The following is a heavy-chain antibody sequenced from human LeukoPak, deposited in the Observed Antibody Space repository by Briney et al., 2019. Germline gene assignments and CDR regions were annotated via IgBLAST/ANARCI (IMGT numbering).Heavy chain of an antibody. CDR1: GGSISSYY. Sequence: SETLSLTCTVSGGSISSYYWSWIRQPAGKGLEWIGRIYTSGSTNYNPSLKSRVTMSVDTSKNQFSLKLSSVTAADTAVYYCARDGGSDIVVVPAASRTSWFDPWGQGTLVTVSS. D-gene: IGHD2-2*01. J-gene: IGHJ5*02. V-gene: IGHV4-4*07. CDR2: IYTSGST. CDR3: ARDGGSDIVVVPAASRTSWFDP.